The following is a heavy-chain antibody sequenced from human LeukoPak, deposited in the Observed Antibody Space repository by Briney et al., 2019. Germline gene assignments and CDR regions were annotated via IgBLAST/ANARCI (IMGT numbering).Heavy chain of an antibody. J-gene: IGHJ5*02. V-gene: IGHV1-8*01. CDR2: MNPNSGNT. CDR1: GYTFTSYD. D-gene: IGHD3-9*01. CDR3: ARGIIRKGDIPRFDP. Sequence: ASVKVSCKASGYTFTSYDINWVRQATGQGLEWMGWMNPNSGNTGYAHKFQGRVTMTRNTSISTAYMELSTLRSEDTAVYNCARGIIRKGDIPRFDPWGQGTLVTVSS.